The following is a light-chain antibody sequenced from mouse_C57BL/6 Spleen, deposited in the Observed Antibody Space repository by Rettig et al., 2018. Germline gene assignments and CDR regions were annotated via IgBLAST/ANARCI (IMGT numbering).Light chain of an antibody. J-gene: IGKJ5*01. Sequence: QIVLTQSPAIMSASPGEKVTISCSASSSVSYIYWYQQKPGSSPKPWIYRTSNLASGVPARFSGSGSGTSFSLTISSMEAEDAATYYCQQYHSYPLTFGAGTKLELK. CDR2: RTS. CDR3: QQYHSYPLT. V-gene: IGKV4-61*01. CDR1: SSVSY.